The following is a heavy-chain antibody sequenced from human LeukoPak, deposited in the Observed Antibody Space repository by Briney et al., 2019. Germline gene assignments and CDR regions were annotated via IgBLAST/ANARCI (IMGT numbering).Heavy chain of an antibody. D-gene: IGHD3-16*01. Sequence: GGSLRLSCAASGFTLSSNGIHWVRQAPGRGLEWVAVISYDESSKYYADSVKGRFTVSRDNSKNKVFLQMNSLRTEDTAVYYCAKDRLGLTAPKAYFDYWGRGTLVTVSS. J-gene: IGHJ4*02. CDR1: GFTLSSNG. CDR2: ISYDESSK. V-gene: IGHV3-30*18. CDR3: AKDRLGLTAPKAYFDY.